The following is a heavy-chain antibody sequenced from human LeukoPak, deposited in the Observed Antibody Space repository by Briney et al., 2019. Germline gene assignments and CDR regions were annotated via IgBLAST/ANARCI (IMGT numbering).Heavy chain of an antibody. D-gene: IGHD1-26*01. CDR1: GDSVSSNSVA. J-gene: IGHJ4*02. CDR3: ARSQSPSGSFDY. CDR2: TYYRSKWNN. V-gene: IGHV6-1*01. Sequence: SSQTLSLTCAISGDSVSSNSVAWNWIRQSPSRGLEWLGRTYYRSKWNNDYAVSVKTRITINPDTSKDQFSLQLSSVTPEDTAVYYCARSQSPSGSFDYWGQGTLVTVSS.